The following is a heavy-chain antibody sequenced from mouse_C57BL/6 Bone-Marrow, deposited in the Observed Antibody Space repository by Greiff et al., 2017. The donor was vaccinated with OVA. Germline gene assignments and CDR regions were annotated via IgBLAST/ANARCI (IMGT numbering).Heavy chain of an antibody. V-gene: IGHV1-50*01. Sequence: QVQLKQPGAELVKPGASVKLSCKASGYTFTSYWMQWVKQRPGQGLEWIGEIDPSDSYTNYNQKFKGKGTLTVDTSSSTAYMQLSSLTSEDSAVYYCARSSYSLYAMDYWGQGTSVTVSS. CDR2: IDPSDSYT. J-gene: IGHJ4*01. CDR3: ARSSYSLYAMDY. CDR1: GYTFTSYW. D-gene: IGHD2-12*01.